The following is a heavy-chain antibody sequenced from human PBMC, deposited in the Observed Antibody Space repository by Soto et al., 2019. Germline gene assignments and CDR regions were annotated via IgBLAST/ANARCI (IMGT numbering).Heavy chain of an antibody. V-gene: IGHV3-30*18. D-gene: IGHD1-26*01. CDR1: GFTFSHYA. J-gene: IGHJ4*02. CDR2: MSYDGSNE. Sequence: QVQLVESGGGVVQPGRSLRLSCAASGFTFSHYAMHWVLQAPGKGLEWVALMSYDGSNEYYADSVKGRFTISRDNAKNTLYLQMNSLRGEDTAVYYCAKDGRHNFDYWGQGTLVTVSS. CDR3: AKDGRHNFDY.